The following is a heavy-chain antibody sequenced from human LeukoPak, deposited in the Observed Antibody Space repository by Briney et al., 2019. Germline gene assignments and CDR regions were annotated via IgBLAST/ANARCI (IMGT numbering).Heavy chain of an antibody. V-gene: IGHV3-21*01. Sequence: PGGSLRLSCAASGFTFSTYSMNWVRQAPGKGLEWVSSISSSGTYIYYEDSLKGRFTVSRDNAKNSLYLQMNSLRAEDTAVYYCARDRKEGYCSSTSCPLDYWGQGTLVTVSS. CDR3: ARDRKEGYCSSTSCPLDY. CDR1: GFTFSTYS. D-gene: IGHD2-2*01. CDR2: ISSSGTYI. J-gene: IGHJ4*02.